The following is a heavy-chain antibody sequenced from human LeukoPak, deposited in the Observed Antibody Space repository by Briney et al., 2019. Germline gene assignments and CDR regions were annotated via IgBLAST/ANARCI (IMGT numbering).Heavy chain of an antibody. D-gene: IGHD4-17*01. V-gene: IGHV4-31*03. J-gene: IGHJ4*02. CDR2: IYYSGST. Sequence: SETLSLTCTVSGGSISSGGYCWSWIRQHPGKGLEWIGYIYYSGSTYSNPSLRSRITIPVDTSKNQFSLKLSSVTAADTAVYYCARDRSTTVTTYLDYWGQGTLVTVSS. CDR3: ARDRSTTVTTYLDY. CDR1: GGSISSGGYC.